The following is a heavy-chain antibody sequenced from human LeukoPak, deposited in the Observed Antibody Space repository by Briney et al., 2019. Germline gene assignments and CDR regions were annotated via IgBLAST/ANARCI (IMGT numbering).Heavy chain of an antibody. Sequence: GGSLRLSCAASGFTFSTYWMHWVRQAPGKGLVWVSRVNGDGSSTNYADSVKGRFTISRDNAKNTLYLQMNSLRAEDTAVYYCARDGIAAVDFDYWGQGILVTVSA. CDR2: VNGDGSST. J-gene: IGHJ4*02. V-gene: IGHV3-74*01. CDR1: GFTFSTYW. D-gene: IGHD6-13*01. CDR3: ARDGIAAVDFDY.